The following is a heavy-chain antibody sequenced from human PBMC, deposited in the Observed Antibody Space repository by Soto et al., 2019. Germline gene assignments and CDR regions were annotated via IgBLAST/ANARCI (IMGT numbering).Heavy chain of an antibody. D-gene: IGHD6-19*01. J-gene: IGHJ3*02. CDR2: IWYDGSNK. V-gene: IGHV3-33*01. Sequence: GGSLRLSCAASGFTFSSYGMHWVRQAPGKGLEWVAVIWYDGSNKYYADSVKGRFTISRDNSKNTLYLQMNSLRAEDTAVYYCARDLDISGNAFDIWGQGTMVTVSS. CDR1: GFTFSSYG. CDR3: ARDLDISGNAFDI.